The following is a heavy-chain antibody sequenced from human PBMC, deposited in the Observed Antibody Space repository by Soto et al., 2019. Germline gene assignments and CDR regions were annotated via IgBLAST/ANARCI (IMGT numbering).Heavy chain of an antibody. CDR3: ARGGRLRYFDWLQDEGFDYYCYGMDV. CDR1: GGSISSGGYY. Sequence: QVQLQESGPGLVKPSQTLSLTCTVSGGSISSGGYYWSWIRQHPGKGLEWIGYIYYSGSTYYNPFLMSRITIAVDTYKNHFSLKLSSVTDADTAVYYCARGGRLRYFDWLQDEGFDYYCYGMDVWCQGTTVTVSS. V-gene: IGHV4-31*03. J-gene: IGHJ6*02. CDR2: IYYSGST. D-gene: IGHD3-9*01.